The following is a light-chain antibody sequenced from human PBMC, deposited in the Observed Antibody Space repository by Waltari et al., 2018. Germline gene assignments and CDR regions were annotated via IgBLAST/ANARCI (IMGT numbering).Light chain of an antibody. Sequence: QSALTQPPSVSGSPGQSVTISCSGTSSDVGTYNRVSWYQQPPGTAPKLIIFEVSSRPSGIPDRFSGSKSGSTASLTIFWLQAEDEGDYYCSSYTPCATLLFGGGTKLTVL. CDR3: SSYTPCATLL. J-gene: IGLJ2*01. V-gene: IGLV2-18*02. CDR1: SSDVGTYNR. CDR2: EVS.